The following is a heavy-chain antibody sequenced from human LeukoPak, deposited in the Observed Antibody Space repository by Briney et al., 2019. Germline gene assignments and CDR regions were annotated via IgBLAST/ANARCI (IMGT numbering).Heavy chain of an antibody. CDR2: IYSGGST. Sequence: GGSLRLSCAASRFTVSSNYMSWVRQAPGKGLEWVSVIYSGGSTYYADSVKGRFTISRDNSKNTLYLQMNSLRAEDTAVYYCARDRVAAAGTGGYYYYGMDVWGQGTTVTVSS. D-gene: IGHD6-13*01. CDR1: RFTVSSNY. J-gene: IGHJ6*02. CDR3: ARDRVAAAGTGGYYYYGMDV. V-gene: IGHV3-66*01.